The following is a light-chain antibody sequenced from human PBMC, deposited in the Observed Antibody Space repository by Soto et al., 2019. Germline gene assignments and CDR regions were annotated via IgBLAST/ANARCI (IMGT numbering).Light chain of an antibody. V-gene: IGLV1-40*01. CDR3: AAWDDSLNGRV. CDR2: YDN. CDR1: SSNIGANYD. Sequence: QPVLTQPPSVSGAPGQRVTISCTGSSSNIGANYDVHWYQHRPGTAPKLLIYYDNLRPSGVPDRISGSKSGTSASLAISGLQSDDEADYYCAAWDDSLNGRVFGTGTKVTVL. J-gene: IGLJ1*01.